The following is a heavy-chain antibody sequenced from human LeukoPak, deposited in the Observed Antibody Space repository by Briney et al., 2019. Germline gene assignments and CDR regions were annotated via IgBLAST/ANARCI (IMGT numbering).Heavy chain of an antibody. CDR3: ARDETGYGSGWYAPPYYYGMDV. CDR1: GFTFSSYS. D-gene: IGHD6-19*01. J-gene: IGHJ6*02. V-gene: IGHV3-21*01. Sequence: GGPLRLSCAASGFTFSSYSMNWVRQAPGKGLEWVSSISSSSSYIYYADSVKGRFTISRDNAKNSLYLQMNSLRAEDTAVYYCARDETGYGSGWYAPPYYYGMDVWGQGTTVTVSS. CDR2: ISSSSSYI.